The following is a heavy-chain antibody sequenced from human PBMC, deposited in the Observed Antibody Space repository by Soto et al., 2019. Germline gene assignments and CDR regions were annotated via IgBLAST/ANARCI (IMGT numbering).Heavy chain of an antibody. J-gene: IGHJ1*01. Sequence: ASVKVSCKASGYTFTGYYMHWVRQAPGQGLEWMGWINPNSGGTNYAQKFQGRVTMTRDTSISTAYMELSRLRSDDTAVYYCAREWAWGKAIHIRFQHWGQGTLVTVSS. CDR1: GYTFTGYY. D-gene: IGHD7-27*01. CDR2: INPNSGGT. V-gene: IGHV1-2*02. CDR3: AREWAWGKAIHIRFQH.